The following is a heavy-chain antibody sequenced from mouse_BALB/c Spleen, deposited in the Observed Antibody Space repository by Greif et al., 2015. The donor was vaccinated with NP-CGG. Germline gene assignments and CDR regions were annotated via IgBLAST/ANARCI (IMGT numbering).Heavy chain of an antibody. Sequence: VQLQQSGPELVKPGASVRISCKASGYTFTSYYIHWVKQRPGQGLEWIGWIYPGNVNTKYNEKFKGKGTLTADKSSSTAYSQLISLTSEDSAVYCCAIRGLRRGFDYWGQGTTLTVSS. J-gene: IGHJ2*01. CDR2: IYPGNVNT. CDR1: GYTFTSYY. CDR3: AIRGLRRGFDY. D-gene: IGHD2-12*01. V-gene: IGHV1S56*01.